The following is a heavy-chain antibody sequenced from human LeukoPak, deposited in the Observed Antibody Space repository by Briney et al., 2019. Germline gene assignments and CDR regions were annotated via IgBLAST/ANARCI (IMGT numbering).Heavy chain of an antibody. CDR2: IYPGDSGT. V-gene: IGHV5-51*01. D-gene: IGHD3-9*01. CDR1: GYSFTSYW. J-gene: IGHJ5*02. Sequence: GESLKIPCKGSGYSFTSYWIGWVRQMPGKGLEWMGIIYPGDSGTRYSPSFQGQVTISADKSISTAYLQWSSLKASDTAMYYCARQGRYFDWFDWFDPWGQGTLVTVSS. CDR3: ARQGRYFDWFDWFDP.